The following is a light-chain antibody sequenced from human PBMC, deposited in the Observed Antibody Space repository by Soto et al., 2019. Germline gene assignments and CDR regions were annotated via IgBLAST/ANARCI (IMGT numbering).Light chain of an antibody. J-gene: IGLJ1*01. CDR1: SSSIGAGYD. CDR2: ANT. CDR3: QSYDSSLSGYV. Sequence: QSVLTQPPSVSGAPGQRVTISCTWSSSSIGAGYDVHWYQQLPGTAPKLLIYANTNRPSGVPGRFSGSKSGTSASLAITGLQAEDEADYYCQSYDSSLSGYVFGTGTKVTVL. V-gene: IGLV1-40*01.